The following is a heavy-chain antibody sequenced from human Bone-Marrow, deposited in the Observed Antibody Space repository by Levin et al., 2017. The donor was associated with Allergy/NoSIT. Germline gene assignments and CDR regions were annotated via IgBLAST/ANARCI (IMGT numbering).Heavy chain of an antibody. J-gene: IGHJ5*02. CDR1: GFTFSSYA. CDR3: AKTRSGCHSAWFDP. D-gene: IGHD6-19*01. Sequence: GESLKISCAASGFTFSSYAMSWVRQAPGKGLEWVSAISGSGGSTYYADSVKGRFTISRDNSKNTLYLQMNSLRAEDTAVYYCAKTRSGCHSAWFDPWGQGTLVTVSS. V-gene: IGHV3-23*01. CDR2: ISGSGGST.